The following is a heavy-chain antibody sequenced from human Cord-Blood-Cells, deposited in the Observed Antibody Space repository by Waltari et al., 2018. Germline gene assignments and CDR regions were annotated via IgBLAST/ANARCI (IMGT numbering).Heavy chain of an antibody. CDR2: IIPIFGTA. Sequence: QVQLVQSGAEVKKPGSSVKVSCKASGGPFSSYAISWVRPAPGQGLEWMGGIIPIFGTANYAQKFQGRVTITADESTSTAYMELSSLRSEDTAVYYCAREVGALVRFAFDIWGQGTMVTVSS. D-gene: IGHD1-26*01. CDR3: AREVGALVRFAFDI. V-gene: IGHV1-69*01. J-gene: IGHJ3*02. CDR1: GGPFSSYA.